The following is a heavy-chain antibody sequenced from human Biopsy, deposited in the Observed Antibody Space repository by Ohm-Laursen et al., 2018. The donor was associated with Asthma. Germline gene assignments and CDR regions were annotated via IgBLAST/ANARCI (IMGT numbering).Heavy chain of an antibody. Sequence: LSCAASGFAVSRDYMFWVRQAPGKGLEWVSVIYSGGTSHTADSVRGRFTISRDYSKNTLYLQMHSLRAEDTAVYYCARGDSSNWSHYYFDYWAREPWSPSPQ. D-gene: IGHD3-22*01. CDR2: IYSGGTS. J-gene: IGHJ4*02. CDR3: ARGDSSNWSHYYFDY. CDR1: GFAVSRDY. V-gene: IGHV3-53*01.